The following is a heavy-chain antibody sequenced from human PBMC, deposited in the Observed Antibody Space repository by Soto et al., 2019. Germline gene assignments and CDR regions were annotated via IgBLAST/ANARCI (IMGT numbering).Heavy chain of an antibody. Sequence: QVQLVQSGATQEKPGASVKVSCEAFGYSFDSYAYSWVRQAPGQGLEWMGRIGSGDTNYAQKLQGRVTMTTDTSTNTAYMELRSLRSDDTALYYCARENDPYGFDLWGQGIMVTVSS. V-gene: IGHV1-18*01. J-gene: IGHJ3*01. CDR3: ARENDPYGFDL. CDR1: GYSFDSYA. CDR2: IGSGDT.